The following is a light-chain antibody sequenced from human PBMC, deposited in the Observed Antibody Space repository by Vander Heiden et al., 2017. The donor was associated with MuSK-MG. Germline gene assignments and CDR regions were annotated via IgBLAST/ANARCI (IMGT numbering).Light chain of an antibody. J-gene: IGKJ4*01. Sequence: SVMTQSPDSLAVSLAARATINCNSSQSVLSSSNNKNYLAWYQQKPGQPPKLLIYWASTRESGVPDRFSGSGSGTDFTLTISSLQAEDVAVYYCQQYYSTPLTFGGGTKVEIK. CDR1: QSVLSSSNNKNY. V-gene: IGKV4-1*01. CDR2: WAS. CDR3: QQYYSTPLT.